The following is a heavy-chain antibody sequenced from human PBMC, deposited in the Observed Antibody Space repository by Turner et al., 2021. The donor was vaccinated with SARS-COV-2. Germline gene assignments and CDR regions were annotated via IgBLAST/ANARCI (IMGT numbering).Heavy chain of an antibody. CDR3: ARDTGDFDL. CDR2: ISYDGINK. J-gene: IGHJ2*01. Sequence: QVQLVESGGGVVQPGRSLRLSCAASGFTFSSYVMHWVRQALGKGLEWVALISYDGINKYYADSVKGRFTISRDNSKNTLYLQMNSLRAEDTAVYYCARDTGDFDLWGRGTLVTVSS. D-gene: IGHD3-10*01. V-gene: IGHV3-30-3*01. CDR1: GFTFSSYV.